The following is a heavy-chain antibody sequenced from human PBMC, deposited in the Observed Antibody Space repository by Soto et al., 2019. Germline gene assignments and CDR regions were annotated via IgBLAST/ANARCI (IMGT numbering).Heavy chain of an antibody. V-gene: IGHV5-10-1*01. Sequence: PGESLKISCKGSGYSFTIYWISWVRQMPGKGLEWMGRIDPSDSYTNYSPSFQGHVTISADKSISTAYLQWSSLKASDTAMYYCATHRIAGNAFDIWGQGTMVTVSS. CDR3: ATHRIAGNAFDI. D-gene: IGHD6-13*01. CDR2: IDPSDSYT. J-gene: IGHJ3*02. CDR1: GYSFTIYW.